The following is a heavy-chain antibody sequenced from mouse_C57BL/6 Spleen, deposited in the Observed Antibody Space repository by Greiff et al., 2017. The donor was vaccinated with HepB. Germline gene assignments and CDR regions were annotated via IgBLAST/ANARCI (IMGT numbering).Heavy chain of an antibody. J-gene: IGHJ2*01. D-gene: IGHD1-1*01. CDR3: ARNYYGSTGNFDY. V-gene: IGHV2-9-1*01. CDR1: GFSLTSYA. CDR2: IWTGGGT. Sequence: VNLVESGPGLVAPSQSLSITCTVSGFSLTSYAISWVRQPPGKGLEWLGVIWTGGGTNYNSALKSRLSISKDNSKSQVFLKMNSLQTDDTARYYCARNYYGSTGNFDYWGQGTTLTVSS.